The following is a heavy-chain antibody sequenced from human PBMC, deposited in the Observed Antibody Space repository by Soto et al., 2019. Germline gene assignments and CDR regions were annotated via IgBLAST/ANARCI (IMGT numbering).Heavy chain of an antibody. J-gene: IGHJ4*02. D-gene: IGHD1-26*01. CDR2: IYYSGST. V-gene: IGHV4-39*01. CDR3: ATLGVGGSYAIIFDY. Sequence: PSETLSLTCTVSGGSISSSSYYWGWIRQPPGKGLEWIGSIYYSGSTYYNPSLKSRVTISVDTSKNQFSLKLSSVTAADTAVYYCATLGVGGSYAIIFDYWGQGTLVTVSS. CDR1: GGSISSSSYY.